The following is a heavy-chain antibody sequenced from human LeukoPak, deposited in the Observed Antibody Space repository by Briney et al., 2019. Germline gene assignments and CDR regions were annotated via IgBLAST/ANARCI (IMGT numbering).Heavy chain of an antibody. V-gene: IGHV4-34*01. CDR2: INHSGST. J-gene: IGHJ5*02. Sequence: SETLSLTCAVYGGSFSGYYWSWLRQPPGKGLEWIGEINHSGSTNYNPSLKSRVTISVDTSKNQFSLKLSSVTAADTAVYYCARQGDRITIFGVVIIGWFDPWGQGTLVTVSS. CDR1: GGSFSGYY. D-gene: IGHD3-3*01. CDR3: ARQGDRITIFGVVIIGWFDP.